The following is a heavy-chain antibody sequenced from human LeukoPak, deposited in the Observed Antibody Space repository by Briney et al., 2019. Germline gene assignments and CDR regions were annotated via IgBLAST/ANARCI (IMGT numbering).Heavy chain of an antibody. V-gene: IGHV3-9*01. D-gene: IGHD2-21*01. J-gene: IGHJ4*02. Sequence: GGSLRLSCAASGFTFSSYAMSWVRQAPGKGLEWVSGISWNSGSIGYADSVKGRFTISRDNAKNSLYLQMNSLRAEDTAVYYCAREDGAYSGNFDYWGQGTLVTVSS. CDR1: GFTFSSYA. CDR3: AREDGAYSGNFDY. CDR2: ISWNSGSI.